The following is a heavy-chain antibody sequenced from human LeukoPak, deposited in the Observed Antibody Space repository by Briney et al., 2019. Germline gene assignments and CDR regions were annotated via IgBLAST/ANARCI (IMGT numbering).Heavy chain of an antibody. J-gene: IGHJ6*02. CDR1: GFTFSNAW. D-gene: IGHD3-10*01. Sequence: PGGSLRLSCAASGFTFSNAWMNWVRQAPGKGLEWVGRIKSKTDGGTTDYAAPVKGRFTISRDDSKTTLYLQMNSLRAEDTAVYYCARVHNYYGSGSYYQPDYYGMDVWGQGTTVTVSS. CDR2: IKSKTDGGTT. V-gene: IGHV3-15*01. CDR3: ARVHNYYGSGSYYQPDYYGMDV.